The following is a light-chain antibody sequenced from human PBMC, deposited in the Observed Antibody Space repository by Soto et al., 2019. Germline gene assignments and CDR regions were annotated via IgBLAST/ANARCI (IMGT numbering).Light chain of an antibody. V-gene: IGKV1-9*01. J-gene: IGKJ5*01. Sequence: DIQLTQSPSFLSASVGDRVTITCRASQGISSYLAWYQQKPGKAPKLLIYAASTLQSGVPSRFSGSGSGTEFTLPISSLQPEDFATYYCQQLNSYPSITFCQGTRLEIK. CDR2: AAS. CDR3: QQLNSYPSIT. CDR1: QGISSY.